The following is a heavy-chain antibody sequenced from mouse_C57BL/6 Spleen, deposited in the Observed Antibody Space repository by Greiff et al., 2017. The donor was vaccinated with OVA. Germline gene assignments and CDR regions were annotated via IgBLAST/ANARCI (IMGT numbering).Heavy chain of an antibody. D-gene: IGHD1-1*01. Sequence: EVKVVESGPGMVKPSQSLSLTCTVTGYSITSGYDWHWIRHFPGNQLEWMGYISYSGSTNYNPSLKSRITITNDTSKNHFFLKLNAVTTDDTAADYSARGGEITTVVAPGYIDYWGQGTTLTVSS. J-gene: IGHJ2*01. CDR2: ISYSGST. CDR3: ARGGEITTVVAPGYIDY. CDR1: GYSITSGYD. V-gene: IGHV3-1*01.